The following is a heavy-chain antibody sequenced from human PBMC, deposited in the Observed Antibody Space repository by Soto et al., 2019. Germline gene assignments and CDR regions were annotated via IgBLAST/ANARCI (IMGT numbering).Heavy chain of an antibody. V-gene: IGHV4-39*01. CDR1: SGSISESNYY. CDR3: ANPQISMAHFDD. Sequence: WETLSLTCIVSSGSISESNYYWGWIRQPPGRGLEWIGSIIYSGSTFYNPSLKSRVTLSVDTSRNQFSLKLSSVTAADTAVYYCANPQISMAHFDDWGQGTRVTVSS. J-gene: IGHJ4*02. CDR2: IIYSGST. D-gene: IGHD3-10*01.